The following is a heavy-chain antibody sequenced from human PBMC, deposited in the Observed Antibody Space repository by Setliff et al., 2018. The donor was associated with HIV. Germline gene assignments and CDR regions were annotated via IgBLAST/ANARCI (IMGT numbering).Heavy chain of an antibody. J-gene: IGHJ6*02. V-gene: IGHV4-38-2*02. CDR3: ARGAIAVAGISYYYYGMDV. CDR1: GYSVNSDYL. D-gene: IGHD6-19*01. Sequence: SETLSLTCTVSGYSVNSDYLWCWIRQPPGKGLEWIGSVYHSGSTYYNPSLKSRVTISVDTSKNQFSLKLSSVTAADTAVYYCARGAIAVAGISYYYYGMDVWGQGTTVTVSS. CDR2: VYHSGST.